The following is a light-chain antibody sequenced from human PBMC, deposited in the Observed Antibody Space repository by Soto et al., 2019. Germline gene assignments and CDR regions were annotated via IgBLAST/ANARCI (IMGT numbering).Light chain of an antibody. CDR2: GIS. CDR1: QSVSSSY. CDR3: QQYGDSPT. J-gene: IGKJ4*01. Sequence: EVVMTQSPVTLSLSPGERATLACRASQSVSSSYLAWYQQKPGQAPRLLIHGISNRATAVPDRFSGSGSGTDFTLTISRLEPEDFAVYFCQQYGDSPTFGGGTKVDNK. V-gene: IGKV3-20*01.